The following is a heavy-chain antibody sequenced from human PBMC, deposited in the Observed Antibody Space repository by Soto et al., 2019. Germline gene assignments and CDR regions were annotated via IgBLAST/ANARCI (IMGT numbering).Heavy chain of an antibody. CDR2: IIPIFGTA. Sequence: QVQLVQSGAEVKKPGSSVKVSCKAPGGTFSSYAISWVRQAPGQGLEWMGGIIPIFGTANYAQKCQGRVTITADESTSTGYMEPSSLRSEVTAVYYCARSQGGSSSLDIYYYYYYGMDVWGQGTMVTVSS. J-gene: IGHJ6*02. CDR3: ARSQGGSSSLDIYYYYYYGMDV. CDR1: GGTFSSYA. D-gene: IGHD2-15*01. V-gene: IGHV1-69*01.